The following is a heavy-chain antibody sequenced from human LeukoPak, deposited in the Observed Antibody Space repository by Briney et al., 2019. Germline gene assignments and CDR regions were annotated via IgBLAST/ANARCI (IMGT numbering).Heavy chain of an antibody. CDR1: GSSISSYY. V-gene: IGHV4-59*01. J-gene: IGHJ4*01. D-gene: IGHD4-11*01. Sequence: PSETLSLTCTVSGSSISSYYWNWIRQSPGLGLEWIGYIYYSGSTSYNPSLKSRVTISVDTSKNQFSLKLSSVTAADTAVYYCARVDNSNYXXGXXXSDYW. CDR2: IYYSGST. CDR3: ARVDNSNYXXGXXXSDY.